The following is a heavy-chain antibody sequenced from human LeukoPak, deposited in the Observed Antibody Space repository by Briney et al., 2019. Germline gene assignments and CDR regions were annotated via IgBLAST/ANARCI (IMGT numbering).Heavy chain of an antibody. CDR3: ATRGGNYYDSSGYFDY. J-gene: IGHJ4*02. CDR1: GGSISSSNW. CDR2: IYHSGST. D-gene: IGHD3-22*01. V-gene: IGHV4-4*02. Sequence: TSETLSLTCAVSGGSISSSNWWSWVRQPPGKGLEWIGEIYHSGSTNYNPSLKSRVTISVDTSKNQFSLELNSVTAADTAVYYCATRGGNYYDSSGYFDYWARGTLVTVSS.